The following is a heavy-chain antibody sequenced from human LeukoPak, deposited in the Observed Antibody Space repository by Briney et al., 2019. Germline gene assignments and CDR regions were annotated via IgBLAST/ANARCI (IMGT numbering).Heavy chain of an antibody. CDR2: LSRGGSTT. CDR3: ARQQRIRHCSEGVCTEGYYFDY. J-gene: IGHJ4*02. Sequence: GGSLRLSCAGTGFAINMFAIDWVRQAPGKGLEWVSGLSRGGSTTNYADSVKGRFTISRDKSQNSVFLQLNSLRPEDTAVYYCARQQRIRHCSEGVCTEGYYFDYWGQGTLVTVSS. CDR1: GFAINMFA. D-gene: IGHD2-15*01. V-gene: IGHV3-23*01.